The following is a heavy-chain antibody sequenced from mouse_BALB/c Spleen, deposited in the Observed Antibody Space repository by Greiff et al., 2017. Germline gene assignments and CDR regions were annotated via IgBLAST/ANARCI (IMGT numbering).Heavy chain of an antibody. J-gene: IGHJ3*01. Sequence: QVQLKQSGPELVKPGASVRISCKASGYTFTSYYIHWVKQRPGQGLEWIGWIYPGNVNTKYNEKFKGKATLTADKSSSTAYMQLSSLTSEDSAVYFCARDNWDWFAYWGQGTLVTVSA. D-gene: IGHD4-1*01. CDR2: IYPGNVNT. CDR3: ARDNWDWFAY. V-gene: IGHV1S56*01. CDR1: GYTFTSYY.